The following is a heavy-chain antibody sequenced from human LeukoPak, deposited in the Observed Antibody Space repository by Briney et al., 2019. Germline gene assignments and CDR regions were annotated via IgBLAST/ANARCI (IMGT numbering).Heavy chain of an antibody. CDR3: ARESTSWSFEH. Sequence: ASVTVSCKASGYTFRRYCINWVRQAPGQGLEWMGWISVYNGDIDFSQRLQGRFTMTTDTSTNTASMELRNLTSDDTAVYFCARESTSWSFEHWGQGTLVTVS. CDR2: ISVYNGDI. CDR1: GYTFRRYC. D-gene: IGHD3-10*01. J-gene: IGHJ4*02. V-gene: IGHV1-18*01.